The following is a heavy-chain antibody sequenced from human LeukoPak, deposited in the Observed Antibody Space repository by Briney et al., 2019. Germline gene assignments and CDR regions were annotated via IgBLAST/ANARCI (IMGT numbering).Heavy chain of an antibody. V-gene: IGHV3-23*01. D-gene: IGHD3-22*01. CDR1: GFTFSSYS. Sequence: PGGSLRLSCAASGFTFSSYSMNWVRQAPGKGLEWVSTIGGSGDSTYYADSVKGRFTISRDNSKNTLYLQMNTLRAEDTAVYYCAKDRPYYYDSSGYEAFDIWGQGTLVTVSS. CDR2: IGGSGDST. J-gene: IGHJ3*02. CDR3: AKDRPYYYDSSGYEAFDI.